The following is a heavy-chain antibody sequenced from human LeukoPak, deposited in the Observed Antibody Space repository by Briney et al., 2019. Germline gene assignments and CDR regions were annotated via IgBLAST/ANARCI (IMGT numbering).Heavy chain of an antibody. V-gene: IGHV3-20*04. CDR2: INWNGGST. Sequence: GGSLRLSCAASGFTFDDYGMSWVRQAPGKGLEWVSGINWNGGSTGYADSVKGRFTISRDNSKNTLYLQMNSLRAEDTAVYYCAKNAIRFLEQYYFDYWGQGTLVTVSS. J-gene: IGHJ4*02. CDR3: AKNAIRFLEQYYFDY. CDR1: GFTFDDYG. D-gene: IGHD3-3*01.